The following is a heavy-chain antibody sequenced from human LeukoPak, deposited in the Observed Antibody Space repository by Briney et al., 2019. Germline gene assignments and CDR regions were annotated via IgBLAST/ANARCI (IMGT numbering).Heavy chain of an antibody. CDR3: ARDCIGCHGFDY. V-gene: IGHV1-18*01. CDR2: VSAYADNT. Sequence: ASVKVSXKTFGYTFTSYGITWVRQAPGQGLEWMGWVSAYADNTNYVQKIQGRVTMTTDTSTSTAYMELRSLRSDDTAVYYCARDCIGCHGFDYWGQGTLVTVSS. D-gene: IGHD2-15*01. CDR1: GYTFTSYG. J-gene: IGHJ4*02.